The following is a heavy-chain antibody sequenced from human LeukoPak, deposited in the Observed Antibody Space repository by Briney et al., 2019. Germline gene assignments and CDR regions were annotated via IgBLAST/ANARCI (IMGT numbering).Heavy chain of an antibody. D-gene: IGHD1-1*01. CDR2: IKQDGREK. J-gene: IGHJ4*02. CDR1: GFTFSNFW. CDR3: TTVKMRLGSGETTGGVEDS. V-gene: IGHV3-7*01. Sequence: PGGSLRLSCAASGFTFSNFWMTWVRQAPGKGLEWVATIKQDGREKYYVDSVKGRFSISRDNAKNSVFLQMDSLRAEDTSVYYCTTVKMRLGSGETTGGVEDSWGQGTLVTVSS.